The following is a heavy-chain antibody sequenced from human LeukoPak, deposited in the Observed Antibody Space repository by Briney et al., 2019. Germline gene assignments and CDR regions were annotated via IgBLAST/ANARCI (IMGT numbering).Heavy chain of an antibody. V-gene: IGHV2-70*01. CDR2: IDWDDDK. D-gene: IGHD2-2*01. CDR1: GFSLSTSGMC. J-gene: IGHJ4*02. CDR3: ALQYCSSTSCDDY. Sequence: SGPALVKPTQTLTLTCSFSGFSLSTSGMCVSCIRQPPGKALEWLALIDWDDDKYYSTSLKTRLTISKDTSKDQVVLTMTNMDPVDTATYYCALQYCSSTSCDDYWGQGTLVTVSS.